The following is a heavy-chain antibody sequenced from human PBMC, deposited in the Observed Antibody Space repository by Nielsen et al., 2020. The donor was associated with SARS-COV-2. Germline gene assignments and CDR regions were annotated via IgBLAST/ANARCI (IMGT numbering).Heavy chain of an antibody. CDR1: GYTFTSYG. V-gene: IGHV1-18*04. CDR2: ISGQNGNV. D-gene: IGHD2-2*01. J-gene: IGHJ6*03. Sequence: ASVKVSCKASGYTFTSYGIIWVRQAPGQGLEWMGRISGQNGNVKYAPNLQDRVTMTADASTTTVYMDLRRLRFDDTAVYYCARVGSGVVPGPLGIGMWYSYYYMDVWGKGTTVTVSS. CDR3: ARVGSGVVPGPLGIGMWYSYYYMDV.